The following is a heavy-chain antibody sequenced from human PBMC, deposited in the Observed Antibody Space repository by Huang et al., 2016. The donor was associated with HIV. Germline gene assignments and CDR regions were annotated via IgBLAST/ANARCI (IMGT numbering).Heavy chain of an antibody. CDR3: ARQDFGGGGEFYFDY. D-gene: IGHD2-21*01. J-gene: IGHJ4*02. CDR2: MYYSGST. V-gene: IGHV4-30-4*08. CDR1: GGSITSGGYY. Sequence: QVYLQESGPGLVKPSQTLSLTCTVSGGSITSGGYYWTWIRQPPGQGLEWIGYMYYSGSTYYNPSLNSRVIISVVTSKNQFSLKLTSVTAADTAVYYCARQDFGGGGEFYFDYWGQGALVTVSS.